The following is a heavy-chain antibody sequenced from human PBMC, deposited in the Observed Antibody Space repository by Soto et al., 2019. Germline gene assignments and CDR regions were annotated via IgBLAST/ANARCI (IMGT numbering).Heavy chain of an antibody. CDR1: GFTFSSYG. Sequence: DVQLLESGGGLVPPGGSLRLSCAASGFTFSSYGMSWVRQAPGKGLEWVSTISGSGGGTFYAGSVKGRFTVSRDNSRDILFLQMNSLRAEDTAVYYCAKDWSGYNYDAVDMWGQGTVVTVSS. J-gene: IGHJ3*02. V-gene: IGHV3-23*01. D-gene: IGHD5-12*01. CDR2: ISGSGGGT. CDR3: AKDWSGYNYDAVDM.